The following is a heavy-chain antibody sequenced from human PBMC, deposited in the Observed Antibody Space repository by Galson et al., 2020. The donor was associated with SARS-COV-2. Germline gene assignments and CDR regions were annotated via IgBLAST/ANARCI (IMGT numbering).Heavy chain of an antibody. CDR3: ARDVRGYFEF. V-gene: IGHV3-74*01. D-gene: IGHD3-10*02. Sequence: QAPGKGLVWVSRMNGDGSSTRYADSVKGRFTISRDNAKKTLYLQMNSLRAEDTAVYYCARDVRGYFEFCGRGTLVTVSS. J-gene: IGHJ2*01. CDR2: MNGDGSST.